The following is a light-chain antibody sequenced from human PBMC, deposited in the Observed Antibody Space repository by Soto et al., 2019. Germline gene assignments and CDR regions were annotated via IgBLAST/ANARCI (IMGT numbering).Light chain of an antibody. Sequence: AILITQSPSSFSASTGDRVTITCRASQGISSYLAWYQQKPGKAPKLLIYAASTLQSGVPSRFSGSGSGTDFTLTISCLQSEDFATYYCQKYYSYPLNFGGGTKVDIK. CDR2: AAS. J-gene: IGKJ4*01. CDR1: QGISSY. V-gene: IGKV1-8*01. CDR3: QKYYSYPLN.